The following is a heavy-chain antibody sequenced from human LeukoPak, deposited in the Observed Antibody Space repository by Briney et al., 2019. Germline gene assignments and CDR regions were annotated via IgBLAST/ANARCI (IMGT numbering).Heavy chain of an antibody. CDR2: INHSGST. D-gene: IGHD1-1*01. Sequence: SETLSLTCAVYGGSFSGYYWSWTRQPPGKGLEWIGEINHSGSTNYNPSLKSRVTLSVATSKNQFSLKLSSVTAADTAVYYCARGWKPPDVWGQGTTVTVSS. CDR1: GGSFSGYY. CDR3: ARGWKPPDV. J-gene: IGHJ6*02. V-gene: IGHV4-34*01.